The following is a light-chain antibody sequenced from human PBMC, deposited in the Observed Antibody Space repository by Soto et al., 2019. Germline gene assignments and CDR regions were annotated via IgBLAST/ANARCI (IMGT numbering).Light chain of an antibody. V-gene: IGLV2-14*03. CDR1: SSDVGGYNY. CDR2: DVS. CDR3: SSYTTSNPRQIV. Sequence: QSVLTQPASVSGSPGQPITISCTGTSSDVGGYNYVSWYQHHPGKAPKLMIFDVSNRPSGVSNRFSGSKSGNTASLTISGLQPEDEADYYCSSYTTSNPRQIVFVTGTKVTVL. J-gene: IGLJ1*01.